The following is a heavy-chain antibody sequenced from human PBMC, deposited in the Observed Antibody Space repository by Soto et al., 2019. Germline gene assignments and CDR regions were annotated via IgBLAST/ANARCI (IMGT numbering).Heavy chain of an antibody. CDR2: IYYSGST. CDR3: ASTTSIAARPLDY. D-gene: IGHD6-6*01. V-gene: IGHV4-39*01. J-gene: IGHJ4*02. Sequence: SETLSLTCTFSCGSIISSSYYWGWIRQPPGKGLEWIGSIYYSGSTYYNPSLKSRVTISVDTSKNQFSLKLSSVTAADTAVYYCASTTSIAARPLDYWGQGTLVTVSS. CDR1: CGSIISSSYY.